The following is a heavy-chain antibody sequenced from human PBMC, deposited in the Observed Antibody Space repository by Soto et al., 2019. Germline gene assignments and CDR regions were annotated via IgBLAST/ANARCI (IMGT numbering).Heavy chain of an antibody. D-gene: IGHD3-22*01. J-gene: IGHJ4*02. CDR2: ISYDGSNK. Sequence: QVQLVESGGGVVQPERSLRLSCAASGFTFSSYGMHWVRQAPGKGLEWVAVISYDGSNKYYADSVKGRFTISRDNSKNTLYLQMNSLRAEDTAVYYCAKSLDSSGYYHFDYWGQGTLVTVSS. CDR1: GFTFSSYG. V-gene: IGHV3-30*18. CDR3: AKSLDSSGYYHFDY.